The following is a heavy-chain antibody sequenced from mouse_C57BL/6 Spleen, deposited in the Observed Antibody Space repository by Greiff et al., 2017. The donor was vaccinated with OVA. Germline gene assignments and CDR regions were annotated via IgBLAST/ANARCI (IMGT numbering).Heavy chain of an antibody. Sequence: QVQLQQPGAELVKPGASVKLSCKASGYTFTSYWMHWVKQRPGQGLEWIGMIHPNSGSTNYNEKFKSKATLTVDKSSSTAYMQLSSLTSEDSAVYYCSRTKLGISHPFDYWGQGTTLTGAS. CDR2: IHPNSGST. CDR3: SRTKLGISHPFDY. CDR1: GYTFTSYW. V-gene: IGHV1-64*01. D-gene: IGHD4-1*01. J-gene: IGHJ2*01.